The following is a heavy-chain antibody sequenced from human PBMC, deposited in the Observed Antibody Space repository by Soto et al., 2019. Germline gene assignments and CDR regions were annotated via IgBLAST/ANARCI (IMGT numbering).Heavy chain of an antibody. Sequence: QVQLVQSGAEVKKPGSSVKVSCKASGGTFSSYAISWVRQAPGQGLEWMGGIIPIFGTANYAQKFQGRVTITADKSTSTAYMELSSLRSEDTAVYYWARDRTAAAGTFYYYYGMDVWGQGTTVTVSS. V-gene: IGHV1-69*06. CDR2: IIPIFGTA. CDR1: GGTFSSYA. CDR3: ARDRTAAAGTFYYYYGMDV. J-gene: IGHJ6*02. D-gene: IGHD6-13*01.